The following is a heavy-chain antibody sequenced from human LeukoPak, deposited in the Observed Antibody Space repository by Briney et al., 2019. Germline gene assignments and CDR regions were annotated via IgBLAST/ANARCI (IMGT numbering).Heavy chain of an antibody. CDR3: ARGDALGDHSLQILDAFDI. D-gene: IGHD3-16*01. Sequence: GGSLRLSCAASGFTFSSYWMSWVRQAPGKGLEWVANIKQDGSEKYYVDSVKGRFTISRDNAKNSLYLQMNSLRAEDTAVYYCARGDALGDHSLQILDAFDIWGQGTMVTVSS. CDR2: IKQDGSEK. CDR1: GFTFSSYW. V-gene: IGHV3-7*03. J-gene: IGHJ3*02.